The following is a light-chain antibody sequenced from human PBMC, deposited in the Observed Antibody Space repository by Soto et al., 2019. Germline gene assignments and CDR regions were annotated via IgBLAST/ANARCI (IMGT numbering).Light chain of an antibody. V-gene: IGKV3-15*01. CDR1: QGVSSN. CDR2: GAS. CDR3: QQYNNWPPLT. Sequence: EIVMTQSPATLSVSPGERATLSCRASQGVSSNLAWYQQKRGQAPRLLMYGASTRATGIPARFSGRGSGTEFTLTISSLQSEDFAVYYCQQYNNWPPLTFGGGTKVEIK. J-gene: IGKJ4*01.